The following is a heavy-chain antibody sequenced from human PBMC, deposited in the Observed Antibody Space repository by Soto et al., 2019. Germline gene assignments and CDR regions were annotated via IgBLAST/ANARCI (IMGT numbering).Heavy chain of an antibody. CDR3: ASLAVAGTPHYYYYYGMDV. D-gene: IGHD6-19*01. J-gene: IGHJ6*02. V-gene: IGHV3-21*01. CDR1: GFTFSSYS. Sequence: HGGSLRLSCAASGFTFSSYSMNWVRQAPGKGLEWVSSISSSSSYIYYADSVKGRFTISRDNAKNSLYLQMNSLRAEDTAVYYCASLAVAGTPHYYYYYGMDVWGQGTTVTVSS. CDR2: ISSSSSYI.